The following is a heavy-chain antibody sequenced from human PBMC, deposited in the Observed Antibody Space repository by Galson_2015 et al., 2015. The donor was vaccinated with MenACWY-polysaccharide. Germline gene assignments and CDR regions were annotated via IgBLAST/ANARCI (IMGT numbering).Heavy chain of an antibody. CDR3: ARGGRAVSNRNWFDP. V-gene: IGHV4-31*11. J-gene: IGHJ5*02. D-gene: IGHD3-16*01. CDR2: TSYDGGT. CDR1: GDSITSGGYF. Sequence: TLSLTCAVSGDSITSGGYFWSWIRQHPGKGLEWIASTSYDGGTYYNPSLKSRVTISVDTPKNQFSLWLNSVTAADTAVYYCARGGRAVSNRNWFDPWGRGTLVTVSS.